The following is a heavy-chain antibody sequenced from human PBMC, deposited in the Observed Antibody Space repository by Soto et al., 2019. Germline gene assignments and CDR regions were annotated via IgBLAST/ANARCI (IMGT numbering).Heavy chain of an antibody. CDR2: ISSSGSSV. J-gene: IGHJ4*02. V-gene: IGHV3-21*01. D-gene: IGHD5-12*01. CDR1: GFTFSSYS. CDR3: VRYCSSTLCNGVATRTFDY. Sequence: PGGSLRLSCAASGFTFSSYSMNWVRQAPGKGLEWVSCISSSGSSVYYADSVKGRFTISRDNSRNSLYLQMNSLRDEDTALYYCVRYCSSTLCNGVATRTFDYWGQGALVTVSS.